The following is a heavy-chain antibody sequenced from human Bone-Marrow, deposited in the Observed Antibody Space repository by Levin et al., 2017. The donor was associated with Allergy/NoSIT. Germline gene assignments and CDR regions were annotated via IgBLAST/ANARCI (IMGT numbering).Heavy chain of an antibody. CDR3: AKDFCYDSSGYYYAYY. J-gene: IGHJ4*02. V-gene: IGHV3-23*01. D-gene: IGHD3-22*01. CDR1: GFTFSSYA. Sequence: GESLKISCAASGFTFSSYAMSWVRQAPGKGLEWVSAISGSGGSTYYADSVKGRFTISRDNSKNTLYLQMNSLRAEDTAVYYCAKDFCYDSSGYYYAYYWGQGTLVTVSS. CDR2: ISGSGGST.